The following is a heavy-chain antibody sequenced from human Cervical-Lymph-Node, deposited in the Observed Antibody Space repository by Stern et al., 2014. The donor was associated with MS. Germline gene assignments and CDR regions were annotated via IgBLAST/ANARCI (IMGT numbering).Heavy chain of an antibody. J-gene: IGHJ4*02. V-gene: IGHV3-74*02. CDR1: GFTFGSYW. CDR3: ARPRYSSSFDY. D-gene: IGHD6-6*01. Sequence: EVQLVESGGGLVQPGGSLRLSCAASGFTFGSYWMHWVRQAPGKGLEWASRINSDGSTTSYAASVKGRFTIPRDNAKNTLYLQMNSLRAEDTAVYYCARPRYSSSFDYWGQGTLVTVSS. CDR2: INSDGSTT.